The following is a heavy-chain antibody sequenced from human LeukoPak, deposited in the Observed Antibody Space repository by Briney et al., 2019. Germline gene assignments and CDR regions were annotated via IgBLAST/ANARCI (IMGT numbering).Heavy chain of an antibody. V-gene: IGHV3-33*01. Sequence: GRSLRLSCAASGFTFSSYGMHWVRQAPGKGLEWVAVIWYDGSNTYYADSVKGRFTISRDNSKNTLYLQMNSLRAVDTAVYYCARGWDYYDSSGYYYLDYWGQGTLVTVSS. D-gene: IGHD3-22*01. J-gene: IGHJ4*02. CDR1: GFTFSSYG. CDR3: ARGWDYYDSSGYYYLDY. CDR2: IWYDGSNT.